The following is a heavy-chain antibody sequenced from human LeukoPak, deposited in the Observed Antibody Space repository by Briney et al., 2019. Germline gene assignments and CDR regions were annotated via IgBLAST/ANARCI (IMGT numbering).Heavy chain of an antibody. V-gene: IGHV4-39*07. CDR1: GGSISSSSYY. CDR2: IYYRGST. CDR3: ASQATYYDFWSGQLYGAFDI. Sequence: SETLSLTCTVSGGSISSSSYYWGWIRQPPGKGLEWIGSIYYRGSTYYNPSLKSRVTMSVDTSKKQFSLKLSSVTAADTAVYHCASQATYYDFWSGQLYGAFDIWGQGTMVTVSS. D-gene: IGHD3-3*01. J-gene: IGHJ3*02.